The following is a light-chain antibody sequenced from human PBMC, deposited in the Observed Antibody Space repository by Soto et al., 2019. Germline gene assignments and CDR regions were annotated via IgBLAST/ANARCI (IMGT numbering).Light chain of an antibody. Sequence: QSALTQPASVSGSPGQSITISCTGTSSDVGGYNYVSWYQQHPGKAPKLMIYEVSNRPSGVSNRFSGSKSGNTASLTISGLQAEDEADYYCSSYTRSSTLVVFGTGTKLTVL. CDR2: EVS. V-gene: IGLV2-14*01. CDR3: SSYTRSSTLVV. CDR1: SSDVGGYNY. J-gene: IGLJ1*01.